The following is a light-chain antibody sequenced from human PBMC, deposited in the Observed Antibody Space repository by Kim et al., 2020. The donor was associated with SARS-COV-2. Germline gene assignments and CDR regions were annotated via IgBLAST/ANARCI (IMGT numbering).Light chain of an antibody. Sequence: QPPSISCESIQSLLYTDANTFLSWYLQKPGQPPQLLIYEVSNRFSGVPDRFSGSGSGTDFTLKISRVEAEDVGVYFCMQSLHLPYSFGQGTKLEI. J-gene: IGKJ2*03. CDR2: EVS. V-gene: IGKV2D-29*01. CDR3: MQSLHLPYS. CDR1: QSLLYTDANTF.